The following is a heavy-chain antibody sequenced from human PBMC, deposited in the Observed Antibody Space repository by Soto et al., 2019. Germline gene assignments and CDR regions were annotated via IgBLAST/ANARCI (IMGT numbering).Heavy chain of an antibody. V-gene: IGHV1-24*01. J-gene: IGHJ6*02. CDR2: FDPEDGET. D-gene: IGHD2-2*01. CDR3: ATGPRYCSSTSCYRHYYGMDV. Sequence: QVQLVQSGAEVKKPGASVKVSCKVSGYTLTELSMHWVRQAPGKGLEWMGGFDPEDGETIYAQKFQGRVTMTEDTSTDTAYMELSSLRSEDTAVYDGATGPRYCSSTSCYRHYYGMDVWGQGTTVTVSS. CDR1: GYTLTELS.